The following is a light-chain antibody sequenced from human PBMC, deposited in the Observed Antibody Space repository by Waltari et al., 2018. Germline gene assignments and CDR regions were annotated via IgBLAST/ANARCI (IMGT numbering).Light chain of an antibody. CDR2: GAY. CDR1: QSVNTY. Sequence: IVLTQSPGTLSLSPGERATLSCRASQSVNTYLAWYQQKPGQAPRLLIYGAYTRAAGIPDMFSGSGSGTDFRLTISRLEAEDFAVYYCQHHVRLPATFGQGTKVEIK. J-gene: IGKJ1*01. V-gene: IGKV3-20*01. CDR3: QHHVRLPAT.